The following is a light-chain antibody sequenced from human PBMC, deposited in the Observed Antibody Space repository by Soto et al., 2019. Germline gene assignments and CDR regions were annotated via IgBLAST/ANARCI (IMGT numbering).Light chain of an antibody. J-gene: IGKJ4*01. Sequence: EIVLTQSPGTLSLSPGERATLSCRASESVSSSFLAWDQQKPGQAPRLLIYGAFSRATGIPDRFSGSGSGIDFTLNIRRLEPEDVAVYSCQQYGSYPHTFVGGIKVEIK. CDR3: QQYGSYPHT. CDR2: GAF. V-gene: IGKV3-20*01. CDR1: ESVSSSF.